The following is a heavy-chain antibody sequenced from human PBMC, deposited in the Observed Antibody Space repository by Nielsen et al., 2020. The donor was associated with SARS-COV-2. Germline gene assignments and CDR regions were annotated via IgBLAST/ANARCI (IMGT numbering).Heavy chain of an antibody. Sequence: SLKISCAASGFTFDDYAMHWVRQAPGKGLEWVSGISWNSGSIGYADSVKGRFTISRDNSKNTLYLQMNSLRAEDTAVYYCARPAADDDYWGQGTLVTVSS. J-gene: IGHJ4*02. CDR1: GFTFDDYA. V-gene: IGHV3-9*01. CDR2: ISWNSGSI. CDR3: ARPAADDDY. D-gene: IGHD2-2*01.